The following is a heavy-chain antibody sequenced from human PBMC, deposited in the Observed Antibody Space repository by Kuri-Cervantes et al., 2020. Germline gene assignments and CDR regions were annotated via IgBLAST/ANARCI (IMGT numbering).Heavy chain of an antibody. V-gene: IGHV3-48*01. CDR3: ARVNTMMAWYQYYYMDV. CDR2: ITGSSNPT. D-gene: IGHD2-2*01. J-gene: IGHJ6*03. Sequence: GGSLKISCVASGSDFNIWSMNLVRQAPGKGLEWIAYITGSSNPTHYADSVRGRFTISRNNSQNTLYLQMNSLRAEDTAVYYCARVNTMMAWYQYYYMDVWGKGTTVTVSS. CDR1: GSDFNIWS.